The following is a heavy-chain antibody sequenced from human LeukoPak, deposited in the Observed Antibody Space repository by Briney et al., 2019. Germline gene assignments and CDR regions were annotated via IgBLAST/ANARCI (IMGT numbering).Heavy chain of an antibody. D-gene: IGHD2-2*01. Sequence: SETLSLTCAVYGGSFSGYYWSWIRQPPGKGLEWIGEINHSGSTNYNPSLKSRVTISVDTSKNQFSLKLSSVTAADTAVYYCARAQPPFDALDIWGQGTMVTVSS. CDR1: GGSFSGYY. J-gene: IGHJ3*02. CDR3: ARAQPPFDALDI. CDR2: INHSGST. V-gene: IGHV4-34*01.